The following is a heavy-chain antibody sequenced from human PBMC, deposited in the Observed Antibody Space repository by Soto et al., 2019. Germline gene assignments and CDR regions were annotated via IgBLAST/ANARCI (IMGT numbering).Heavy chain of an antibody. CDR2: VFWDDDK. D-gene: IGHD4-17*01. CDR1: GFSLSTPGLG. CDR3: AHRPYYGDYGGTFDQ. V-gene: IGHV2-5*02. J-gene: IGHJ4*02. Sequence: QITLKESGPTLVKPTQTLTLTCTFSGFSLSTPGLGVSWIRQYRGKALECLALVFWDDDKRYSSSLKNRLTITKDISKNQVVLTMTNMGPVGRATYYCAHRPYYGDYGGTFDQWGQGTLVTVSS.